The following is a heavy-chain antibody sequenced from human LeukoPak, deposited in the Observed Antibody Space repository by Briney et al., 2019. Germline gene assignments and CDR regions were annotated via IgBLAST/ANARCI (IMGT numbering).Heavy chain of an antibody. J-gene: IGHJ3*02. CDR1: GYTFTSYD. V-gene: IGHV1-8*01. CDR3: ASRVIMGSGWYEGAFDI. D-gene: IGHD6-19*01. Sequence: GASVKVSCKASGYTFTSYDINWVRQATGQGLEWMGWMNPNSGNTGYAQKFQGRVTMTRNTSISTAYMELSSLRSEDTAVYYCASRVIMGSGWYEGAFDIWGQGTMVTVSS. CDR2: MNPNSGNT.